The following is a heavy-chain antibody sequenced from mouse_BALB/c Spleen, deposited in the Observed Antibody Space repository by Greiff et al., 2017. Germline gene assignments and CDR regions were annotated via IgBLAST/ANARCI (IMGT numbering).Heavy chain of an antibody. Sequence: EVQLVESGGGLVQPGGSRKLSCAASGFTFSSFGMHWVRQAPEKGLEWVAYISSGSSTIYYADTVKGRFTISRDNPKNTLFLQMTSLRSEDTAMYYCARSGDGYYEDAMDYWGQGTSVTVSS. CDR2: ISSGSSTI. D-gene: IGHD2-3*01. CDR1: GFTFSSFG. V-gene: IGHV5-17*02. CDR3: ARSGDGYYEDAMDY. J-gene: IGHJ4*01.